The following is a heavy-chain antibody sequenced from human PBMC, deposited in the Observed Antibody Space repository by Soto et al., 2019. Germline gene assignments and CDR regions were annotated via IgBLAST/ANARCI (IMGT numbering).Heavy chain of an antibody. CDR1: GFTFSSYG. CDR2: ISYDGSNK. V-gene: IGHV3-30*18. J-gene: IGHJ6*02. Sequence: QVQLVESGGGVVQPGRSLRLSCAASGFTFSSYGMHWVRQAPGKGLEWVAVISYDGSNKYYADSVKGRFTISRDNSKNTLYLQMNSLRAEDTAVYYCAKRLRYGMDGWGQGTTVTVSS. CDR3: AKRLRYGMDG.